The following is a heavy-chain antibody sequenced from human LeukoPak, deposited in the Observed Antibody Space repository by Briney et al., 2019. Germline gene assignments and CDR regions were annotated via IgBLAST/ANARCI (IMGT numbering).Heavy chain of an antibody. J-gene: IGHJ5*02. D-gene: IGHD1-7*01. CDR1: GGTFSSYA. Sequence: ASVKVSCKASGGTFSSYAISWVRQAPGQGLEWMGGIIPIFGTANYARKFQGRVTITADESTSTAYMELSSLRSEDTAVYYCAEGITGTTSWFDPWGQGTLVTVSS. CDR2: IIPIFGTA. V-gene: IGHV1-69*01. CDR3: AEGITGTTSWFDP.